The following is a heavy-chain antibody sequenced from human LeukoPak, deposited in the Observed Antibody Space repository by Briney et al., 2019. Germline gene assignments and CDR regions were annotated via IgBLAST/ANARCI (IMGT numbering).Heavy chain of an antibody. V-gene: IGHV3-23*01. J-gene: IGHJ4*02. D-gene: IGHD3-10*01. Sequence: GGSLRLSCTASGFTFSSYGMSWVRQAPGKGLEWVSAISSGGVTTFYADSVKGRFTISRDNSKNTLYLQMNSLRAEDTAVYHCAKRSLHGSGSSPYFDYWGQGTLVTVSS. CDR1: GFTFSSYG. CDR3: AKRSLHGSGSSPYFDY. CDR2: ISSGGVTT.